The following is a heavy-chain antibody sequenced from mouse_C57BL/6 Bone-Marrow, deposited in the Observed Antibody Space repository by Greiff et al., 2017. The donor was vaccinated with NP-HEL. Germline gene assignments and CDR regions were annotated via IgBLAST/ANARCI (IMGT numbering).Heavy chain of an antibody. J-gene: IGHJ1*03. V-gene: IGHV5-12*01. CDR2: ISNGGGST. D-gene: IGHD1-1*01. CDR3: ARLFTTVVARYFDV. Sequence: EVMLVESGGGLVQPGGSLKLSCAASGFTFSDYYMYWVRQTPEKRLEWVAYISNGGGSTYYPDTVKGRFTISRDNAKNTLYLQMSRLKSEDTAMYYCARLFTTVVARYFDVWGTGTTVTVSS. CDR1: GFTFSDYY.